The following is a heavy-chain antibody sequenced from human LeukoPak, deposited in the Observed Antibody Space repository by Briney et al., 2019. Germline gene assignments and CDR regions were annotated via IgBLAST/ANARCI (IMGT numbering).Heavy chain of an antibody. V-gene: IGHV3-23*01. CDR2: ISGSGGST. CDR1: GFTFGKYW. D-gene: IGHD3-22*01. CDR3: AKDYYDTPDY. Sequence: PGGSLRLSCVASGFTFGKYWMSWVRQAPGKGLEWVSAISGSGGSTYYADSVKGRFTISRDNSKNTLYLQMNSLRAEDTAVYYCAKDYYDTPDYWGQGTLVTVSS. J-gene: IGHJ4*02.